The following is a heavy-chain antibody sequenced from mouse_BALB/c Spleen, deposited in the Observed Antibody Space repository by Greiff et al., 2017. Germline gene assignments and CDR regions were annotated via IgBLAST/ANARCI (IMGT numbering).Heavy chain of an antibody. J-gene: IGHJ2*01. D-gene: IGHD1-1*01. CDR2: IRSKSNNYAT. Sequence: EVKLVESGGGLVQPKGSLKLSCAASGFTFNTYAMNWVRPAPGKGLEWVARIRSKSNNYATYYADSVKDRITIARDDSQSMLYLQMNNLKTEDTAMYYCVRHGNYLDYWGQGTTLTVSS. CDR3: VRHGNYLDY. V-gene: IGHV10-1*02. CDR1: GFTFNTYA.